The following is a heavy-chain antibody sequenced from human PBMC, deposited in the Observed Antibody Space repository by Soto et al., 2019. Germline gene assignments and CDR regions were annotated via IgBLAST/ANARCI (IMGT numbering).Heavy chain of an antibody. CDR2: IYHSGST. J-gene: IGHJ5*02. CDR3: ARDTLATVTTGWFDP. Sequence: SETLSLTCAVSGGSISSGGYSWSWIRQPPGKGLEWIGYIYHSGSTYYNPSLKSRVTISVDRSKNQFSLKLSSVTAADTAVYYCARDTLATVTTGWFDPWGQGTLVTVSS. CDR1: GGSISSGGYS. V-gene: IGHV4-30-2*01. D-gene: IGHD4-17*01.